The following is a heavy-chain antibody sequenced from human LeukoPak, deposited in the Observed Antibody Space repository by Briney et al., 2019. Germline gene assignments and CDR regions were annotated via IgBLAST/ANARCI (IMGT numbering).Heavy chain of an antibody. V-gene: IGHV3-30*02. Sequence: QTGGSLRLSCAASGFTFSSFGMYRVRQAPGKGLEWVAFIRSDGTHEYYGDSVKGRFTISRDNSKNTLYLQMNSLRAEDTAVYYCAKDPENNGYSDGSFDSCGQGTLVTVSS. CDR1: GFTFSSFG. J-gene: IGHJ4*02. D-gene: IGHD3-22*01. CDR3: AKDPENNGYSDGSFDS. CDR2: IRSDGTHE.